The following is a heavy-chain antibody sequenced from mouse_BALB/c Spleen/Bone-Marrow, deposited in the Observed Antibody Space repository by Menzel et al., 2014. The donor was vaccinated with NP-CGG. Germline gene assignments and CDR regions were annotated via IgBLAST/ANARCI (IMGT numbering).Heavy chain of an antibody. J-gene: IGHJ2*01. CDR1: GFSLTSYG. V-gene: IGHV2-9*02. Sequence: VHLVESGPGLVAPPQSLSITCTVSGFSLTSYGVHWVRQPPGKGLEWLGVKWAGGTTSYNSALMSRLSISRDNSKSQVFLKMNSLQTDDTAIYYCARTGTKDYSDYWGQGTTLTVSS. D-gene: IGHD4-1*01. CDR3: ARTGTKDYSDY. CDR2: KWAGGTT.